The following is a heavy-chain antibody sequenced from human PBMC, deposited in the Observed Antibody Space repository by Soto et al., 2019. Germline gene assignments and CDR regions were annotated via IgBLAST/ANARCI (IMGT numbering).Heavy chain of an antibody. J-gene: IGHJ6*02. CDR3: AREGYYGSGSGYGAGCMDV. CDR2: IIPIFGTA. CDR1: GGTFSSYA. D-gene: IGHD3-10*01. V-gene: IGHV1-69*06. Sequence: SVKVSCKASGGTFSSYAISWVRQAPGQGLEWMGGIIPIFGTANYAQKFQGRVTITADKSTSAAYMELSSLRSEDTAVYYCAREGYYGSGSGYGAGCMDVWGQGTTVTVSS.